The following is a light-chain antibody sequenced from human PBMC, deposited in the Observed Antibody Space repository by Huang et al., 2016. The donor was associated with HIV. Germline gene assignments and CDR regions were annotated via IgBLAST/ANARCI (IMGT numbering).Light chain of an antibody. CDR3: QQSYTTPRT. Sequence: DIQMTQSPSSLSASVGDRVTITCRASQSIRTYLNWYQQKPGKAPKVLIYATSSLQSGVPSRFSGSGSGTDFTLTISSLQPEDFATYYCQQSYTTPRTFGQGTKLGIK. CDR1: QSIRTY. V-gene: IGKV1-39*01. CDR2: ATS. J-gene: IGKJ2*02.